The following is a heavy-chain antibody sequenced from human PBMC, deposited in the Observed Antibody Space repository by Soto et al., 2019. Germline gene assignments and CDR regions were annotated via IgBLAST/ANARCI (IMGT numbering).Heavy chain of an antibody. CDR2: INHSGST. V-gene: IGHV4-34*01. J-gene: IGHJ4*02. CDR1: DGSFSGYY. Sequence: SETLSHTCAVYDGSFSGYYCSFIRQPPGKRLPWIGEINHSGSTNYNPSLKSRVTISVDTSKNQFSLKLSSVTAADTAVYYCARGRYCTNGVCYFMGRTGRFDYWGQGTLVT. CDR3: ARGRYCTNGVCYFMGRTGRFDY. D-gene: IGHD2-8*01.